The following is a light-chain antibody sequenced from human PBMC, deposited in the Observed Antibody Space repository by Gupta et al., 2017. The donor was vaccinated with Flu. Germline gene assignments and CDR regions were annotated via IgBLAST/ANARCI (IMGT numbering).Light chain of an antibody. J-gene: IGLJ3*02. CDR2: DDR. CDR3: HVWDSSSDHGV. V-gene: IGLV3-21*02. Sequence: GQTAKITCGGNNMEMKSLHWYQQRPVQAPLLVVYDDRNRHSGIPERFSGANSGNTATLTISRLEAGDEADYYCHVWDSSSDHGVFGGGTKLTVL. CDR1: NMEMKS.